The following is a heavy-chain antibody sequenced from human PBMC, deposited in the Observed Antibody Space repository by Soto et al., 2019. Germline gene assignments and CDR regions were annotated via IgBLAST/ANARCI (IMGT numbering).Heavy chain of an antibody. CDR3: VRRHVSATGIDWFDP. J-gene: IGHJ5*02. V-gene: IGHV1-3*01. CDR1: AYTFTSYG. CDR2: INAANGDT. D-gene: IGHD6-13*01. Sequence: GXSVKVSCKASAYTFTSYGIHWVRQAPGQRLEWMGWINAANGDTKYSPKFQGRVTITRDTSASTAYMELSSLRSEDTAVYYCVRRHVSATGIDWFDPWGQGTLVTASS.